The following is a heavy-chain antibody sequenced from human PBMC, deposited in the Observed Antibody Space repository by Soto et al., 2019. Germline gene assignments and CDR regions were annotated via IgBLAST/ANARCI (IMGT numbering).Heavy chain of an antibody. CDR3: AREISYVSGGHLYYGMDA. CDR2: ISSSGSTI. V-gene: IGHV3-11*01. Sequence: GGSLRLSCAASGFTFSDYYMSWIRQAPGKGLEWVSYISSSGSTIYYADSVKGRFTISRDNAKNSLYLQMNSLRAEDTAVYYCAREISYVSGGHLYYGMDALGQGTAVTVSS. CDR1: GFTFSDYY. J-gene: IGHJ6*02. D-gene: IGHD3-16*01.